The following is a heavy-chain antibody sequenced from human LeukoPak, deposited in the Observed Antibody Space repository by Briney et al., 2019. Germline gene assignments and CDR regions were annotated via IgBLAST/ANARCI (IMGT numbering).Heavy chain of an antibody. J-gene: IGHJ4*02. D-gene: IGHD6-19*01. CDR3: ARLSSGWPYYFDY. CDR1: GGSFSGYY. CDR2: INHSGST. V-gene: IGHV4-34*01. Sequence: SETLSLTCAVYGGSFSGYYWSWIRQPPGKGLEWIGEINHSGSTNYNPSLKSRVTMSVDTSKNQFSLKLSSVTAADTAVYYCARLSSGWPYYFDYWGQGTLVTVSS.